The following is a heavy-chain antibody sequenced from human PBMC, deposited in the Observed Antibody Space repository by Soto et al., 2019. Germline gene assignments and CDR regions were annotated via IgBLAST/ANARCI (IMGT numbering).Heavy chain of an antibody. CDR1: GYSISSGYY. Sequence: SETLSLTCAVSGYSISSGYYWGWIRQPPGKGLEWIGSIYHSGSTYYNPSLKSRVTISVDTSKNQFSLKLSSVTAADTAVYYCAREGGLYGSGVDPWGQGTLVTVSS. J-gene: IGHJ5*02. V-gene: IGHV4-38-2*02. CDR2: IYHSGST. D-gene: IGHD3-10*01. CDR3: AREGGLYGSGVDP.